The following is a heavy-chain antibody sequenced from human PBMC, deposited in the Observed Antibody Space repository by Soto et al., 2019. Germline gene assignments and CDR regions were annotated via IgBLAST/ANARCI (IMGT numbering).Heavy chain of an antibody. V-gene: IGHV4-31*03. Sequence: SETLSLTCTVSGGSISNGYYYWSWTRQHPGKGLEWIGYIYYSGSTYYNPSLKSRLTISGDTSKNQFSLKLSSVTAADTAVYHCARHGDSSYYFDNWGQGTLVTVSS. D-gene: IGHD4-17*01. CDR1: GGSISNGYYY. CDR3: ARHGDSSYYFDN. J-gene: IGHJ4*02. CDR2: IYYSGST.